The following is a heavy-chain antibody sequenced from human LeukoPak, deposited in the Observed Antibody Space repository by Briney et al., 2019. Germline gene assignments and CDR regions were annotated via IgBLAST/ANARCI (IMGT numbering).Heavy chain of an antibody. V-gene: IGHV4-4*02. CDR1: GGSISSSNW. Sequence: PSETLSLTCAVSGGSISSSNWWSWVRQPPGKGLEWNGEIYHSGSTNYNPSLKSRVTISVDKSKNQFSLKLSSVTAADTAVYYCARDTGSIAAAGSAFDIWGQGTMVTVSS. CDR3: ARDTGSIAAAGSAFDI. CDR2: IYHSGST. D-gene: IGHD6-13*01. J-gene: IGHJ3*02.